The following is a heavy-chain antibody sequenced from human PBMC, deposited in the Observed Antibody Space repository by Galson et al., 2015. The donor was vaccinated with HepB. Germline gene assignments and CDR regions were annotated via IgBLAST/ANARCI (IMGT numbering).Heavy chain of an antibody. J-gene: IGHJ4*02. D-gene: IGHD3-22*01. CDR3: ARVGDSSGYYADY. Sequence: SLRLSCAASGFTFSSYAMHWVRQAPGKGLEWVAVISYDGSNKYYADSVKGRFTISSDNSKNTLYLQMNSLRAEDTAVYYCARVGDSSGYYADYWGQGTLVTVSS. CDR2: ISYDGSNK. CDR1: GFTFSSYA. V-gene: IGHV3-30*04.